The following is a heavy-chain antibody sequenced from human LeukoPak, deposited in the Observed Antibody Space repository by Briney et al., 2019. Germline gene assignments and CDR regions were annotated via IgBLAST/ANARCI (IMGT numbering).Heavy chain of an antibody. D-gene: IGHD6-19*01. CDR2: IYTSGST. Sequence: PSETLSLTCTVSGGSISSRSYYWSWIRQPAGKGLEWIGRIYTSGSTNSNPSLNSRATISIDTSKSQFSLKLSSVTAADTAVYYCARSTGWSYEFDPWGQGILVTVFS. J-gene: IGHJ5*02. V-gene: IGHV4-61*02. CDR3: ARSTGWSYEFDP. CDR1: GGSISSRSYY.